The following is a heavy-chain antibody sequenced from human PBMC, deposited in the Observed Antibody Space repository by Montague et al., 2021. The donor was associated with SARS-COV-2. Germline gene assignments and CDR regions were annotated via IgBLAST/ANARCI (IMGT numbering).Heavy chain of an antibody. V-gene: IGHV4-59*01. CDR1: GGSISSSN. CDR3: VRAGVSNWYSFFDY. CDR2: SFNSGST. J-gene: IGHJ4*02. D-gene: IGHD6-13*01. Sequence: SETLSLTCTVSGGSISSSNWCWIRQPQAKGLELIWYSFNSGSTXXXPTXXXRVPISVDTSKNQHYLTLRPVTAADTAVCYCVRAGVSNWYSFFDYWGQGTLVTVSS.